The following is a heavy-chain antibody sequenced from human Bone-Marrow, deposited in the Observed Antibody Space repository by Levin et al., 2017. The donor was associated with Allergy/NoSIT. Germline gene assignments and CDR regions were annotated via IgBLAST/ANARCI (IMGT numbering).Heavy chain of an antibody. CDR2: INHSGST. D-gene: IGHD5-12*01. V-gene: IGHV4-34*01. J-gene: IGHJ4*02. CDR3: ARGGVRRGYEPHW. Sequence: SETLSLTCAVYGGSFSGYYWSWIRQPPGKGLEWIGEINHSGSTNYNPSLKSRVTISVDTSKNQFSLKLSSVTAADTAVYYCARGGVRRGYEPHWWGQGTLVTVSS. CDR1: GGSFSGYY.